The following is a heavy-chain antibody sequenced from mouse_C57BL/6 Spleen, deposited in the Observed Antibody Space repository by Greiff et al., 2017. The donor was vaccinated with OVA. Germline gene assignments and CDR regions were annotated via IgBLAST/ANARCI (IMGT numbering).Heavy chain of an antibody. V-gene: IGHV1-39*01. CDR3: ARTGYYGSSLYAMDY. J-gene: IGHJ4*01. CDR2: INPNYGTT. Sequence: VQLQQSGPELVKPGASVKISCKASGYSFTDYNMNWVKQSNGKSLEWIGVINPNYGTTSYNQKFKGKATLTVDHSSSTAYMQLNSLTSEDSAVYYCARTGYYGSSLYAMDYWGQGTSVTVSS. D-gene: IGHD1-1*01. CDR1: GYSFTDYN.